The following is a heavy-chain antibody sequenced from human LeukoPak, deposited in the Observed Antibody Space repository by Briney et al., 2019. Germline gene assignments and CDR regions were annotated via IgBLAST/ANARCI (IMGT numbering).Heavy chain of an antibody. CDR1: GFTFSSYA. CDR2: ISGSGGST. D-gene: IGHD1-26*01. CDR3: ARDLKGVVGATNVGDAFDI. Sequence: PGGSLRLSCAASGFTFSSYAMSWVRQAPGKGLGWVSAISGSGGSTCYADSVKGRFTISRDNSKNTLYLQMNSLRAEDTAVYYCARDLKGVVGATNVGDAFDIWGQGTMVTVSS. V-gene: IGHV3-23*01. J-gene: IGHJ3*02.